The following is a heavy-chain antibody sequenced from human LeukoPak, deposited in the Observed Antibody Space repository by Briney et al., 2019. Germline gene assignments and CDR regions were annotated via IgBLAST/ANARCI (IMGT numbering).Heavy chain of an antibody. Sequence: PGGSLRLSCAASGFTFSDYYMSWIRQAPGKGLEWVSYISSSGSTIYYADSVKGRFTISRDNAKNSLYLQMNSLRAEDTAVYYCAREQQWLNNCFDPRGHGTMVTVSS. CDR2: ISSSGSTI. V-gene: IGHV3-11*01. CDR3: AREQQWLNNCFDP. CDR1: GFTFSDYY. D-gene: IGHD6-19*01. J-gene: IGHJ5*02.